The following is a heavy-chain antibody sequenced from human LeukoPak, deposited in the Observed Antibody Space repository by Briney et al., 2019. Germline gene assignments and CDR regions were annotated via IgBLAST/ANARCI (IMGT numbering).Heavy chain of an antibody. CDR3: AKDLYAYSNFAAVGY. Sequence: PGGSLRLSCAASGFTFSSYGMHWVRQAPGKGLEWVAFIRYDGSNKYYADSVKGRFTISRDNSKNTLYLQMNSLRAEDTAVYYCAKDLYAYSNFAAVGYWGQGTLVTVSS. CDR1: GFTFSSYG. CDR2: IRYDGSNK. D-gene: IGHD4-11*01. J-gene: IGHJ4*02. V-gene: IGHV3-30*02.